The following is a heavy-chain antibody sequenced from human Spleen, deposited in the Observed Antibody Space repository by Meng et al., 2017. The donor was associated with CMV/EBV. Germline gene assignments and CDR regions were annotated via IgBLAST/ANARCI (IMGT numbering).Heavy chain of an antibody. V-gene: IGHV4-34*01. Sequence: QGQLQQWGAGLLKPSETLSLTCAVYGGSFSGYYWSWIRQPPGKGLEWIGSIYYSGSTYYNPSLKSRVTISVDTSKNQFSLKLSSVTAADTAVYYCARDPYCSGGSCYPGPWGQGTLVTVSS. D-gene: IGHD2-15*01. CDR2: IYYSGST. CDR1: GGSFSGYY. J-gene: IGHJ5*02. CDR3: ARDPYCSGGSCYPGP.